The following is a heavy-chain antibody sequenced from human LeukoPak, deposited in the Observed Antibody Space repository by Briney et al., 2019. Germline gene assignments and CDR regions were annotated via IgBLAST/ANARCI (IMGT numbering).Heavy chain of an antibody. CDR1: GFTFSSYA. CDR3: ASHIAAALDY. V-gene: IGHV3-30-3*01. Sequence: GGSLRLSCAASGFTFSSYAMHWVRQAPGKGLEWVAVISYDGSNKYYADSVKGRFTISRDNSKNTLYLQMNSLRAEDTAVYYCASHIAAALDYWGQGTLVTVSS. CDR2: ISYDGSNK. D-gene: IGHD6-13*01. J-gene: IGHJ4*02.